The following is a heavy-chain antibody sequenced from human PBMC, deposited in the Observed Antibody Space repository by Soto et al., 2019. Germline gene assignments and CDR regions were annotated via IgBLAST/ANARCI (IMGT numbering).Heavy chain of an antibody. V-gene: IGHV1-8*01. CDR1: GYTFTSYD. D-gene: IGHD3-3*01. J-gene: IGHJ6*02. Sequence: GASVKVSCKASGYTFTSYDINWVRQATGQGLEWMGWMKPNSGNTGYAQKFQGRVTMTRNTSIGTAYMELSSLRSEDTAVYYCARSNWGSYDFWSGYYTGRREYGMDVWGQGTTVTVSS. CDR2: MKPNSGNT. CDR3: ARSNWGSYDFWSGYYTGRREYGMDV.